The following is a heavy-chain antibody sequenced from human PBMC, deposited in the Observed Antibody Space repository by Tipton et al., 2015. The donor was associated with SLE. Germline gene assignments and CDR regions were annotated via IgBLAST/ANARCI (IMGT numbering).Heavy chain of an antibody. V-gene: IGHV4-31*03. Sequence: TLSLTCTVSGGSISSGGYYWTWIRQLPGKGLEWIGYIHHSGITYYNPSLKSRVTISVDTSKNQFSLKLRSVTAADTAVYYCAREYSGYDYRTFDHWGQGTLVTVSS. CDR2: IHHSGIT. D-gene: IGHD5-12*01. J-gene: IGHJ4*02. CDR3: AREYSGYDYRTFDH. CDR1: GGSISSGGYY.